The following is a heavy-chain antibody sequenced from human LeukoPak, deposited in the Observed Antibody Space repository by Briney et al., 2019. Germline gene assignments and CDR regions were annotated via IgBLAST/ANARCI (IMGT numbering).Heavy chain of an antibody. CDR2: IKQDGSEK. D-gene: IGHD3-10*01. Sequence: PGGSLRLSCAASGFTFSSYWMSWVRQAPGKGLEWVANIKQDGSEKYYVDSVKGRFTISRDNAKNSLYLQMHSLRAEDTAVYYCAKGYGSGSPGRFDPWGQGALVTVSS. CDR3: AKGYGSGSPGRFDP. V-gene: IGHV3-7*03. CDR1: GFTFSSYW. J-gene: IGHJ5*02.